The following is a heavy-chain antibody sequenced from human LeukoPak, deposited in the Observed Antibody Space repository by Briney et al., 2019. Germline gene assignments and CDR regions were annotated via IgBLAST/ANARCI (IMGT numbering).Heavy chain of an antibody. D-gene: IGHD3-9*01. J-gene: IGHJ4*02. Sequence: SETLSLTCAVYGGSFSGYYWSWIRQPPGKGLEWIGEINHSGSTNYNPSLKSRVTISVDTSKNQFSLKLSSVTAADTAVYYCARAQYYDILTYYFDYWGQGTLVTVSS. CDR1: GGSFSGYY. CDR2: INHSGST. CDR3: ARAQYYDILTYYFDY. V-gene: IGHV4-34*01.